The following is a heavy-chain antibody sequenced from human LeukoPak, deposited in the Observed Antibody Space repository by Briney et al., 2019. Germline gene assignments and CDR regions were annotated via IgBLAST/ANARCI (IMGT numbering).Heavy chain of an antibody. V-gene: IGHV3-30*04. CDR1: GFNISSYATFSSYA. CDR3: ARDGCSGSRCYDRWLVPTISYYFDF. J-gene: IGHJ4*02. D-gene: IGHD2-15*01. Sequence: GGSLRLSCAASGFNISSYATFSSYAMHWVRQAPGKGLEWVAVISYDGSQQYYTDSVRGRFTISRDNSKDTVFLQMNSLRGDDTAVYYCARDGCSGSRCYDRWLVPTISYYFDFWGQGALVTVSS. CDR2: ISYDGSQQ.